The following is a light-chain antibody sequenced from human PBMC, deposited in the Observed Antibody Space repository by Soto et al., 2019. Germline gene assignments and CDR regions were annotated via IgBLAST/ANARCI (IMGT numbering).Light chain of an antibody. Sequence: AIRMTQSPSSLSASTGYRVTITCRASQGISSYLAWYQQKPGKAPKLLIYAASTLQSGVPSRFSGSGSGTDFTLTISCLQSEDFATYYCQQYYSYSTFGQGTKVDIK. CDR2: AAS. CDR3: QQYYSYST. CDR1: QGISSY. J-gene: IGKJ1*01. V-gene: IGKV1-8*01.